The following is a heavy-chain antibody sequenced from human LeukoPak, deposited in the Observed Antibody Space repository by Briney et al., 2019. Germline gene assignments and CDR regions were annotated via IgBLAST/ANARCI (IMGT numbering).Heavy chain of an antibody. CDR3: AKRDPVVYDL. V-gene: IGHV3-66*02. J-gene: IGHJ4*02. Sequence: GGSLRLSCAASGFTVSGTYMSWVRQAPGKGLEWVSIIYTGDSTYYADSVKGRFTISRDNSKNTLYLQMNSLRPEDTAVYYCAKRDPVVYDLWGQGTLVTVSS. CDR1: GFTVSGTY. CDR2: IYTGDST. D-gene: IGHD5-24*01.